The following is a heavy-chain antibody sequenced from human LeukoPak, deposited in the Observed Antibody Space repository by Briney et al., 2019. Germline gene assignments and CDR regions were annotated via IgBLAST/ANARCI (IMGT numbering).Heavy chain of an antibody. CDR1: GFTFRNYA. Sequence: GGSLRLSCAASGFTFRNYAMSWVRQAPGKGLEWVSGISDSGANTYYADSVKGRFTISRDNSKNTLYLQMNSLRVEDTAVYYCAKSDGSGSYDDYWGRGTLVTVSS. CDR2: ISDSGANT. D-gene: IGHD3-10*01. J-gene: IGHJ4*02. V-gene: IGHV3-23*01. CDR3: AKSDGSGSYDDY.